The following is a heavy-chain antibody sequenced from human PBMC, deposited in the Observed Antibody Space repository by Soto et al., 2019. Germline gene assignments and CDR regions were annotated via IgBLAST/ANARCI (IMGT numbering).Heavy chain of an antibody. V-gene: IGHV1-2*04. CDR1: GYTFTVYY. J-gene: IGHJ4*02. CDR3: ARQVGALYYFDY. D-gene: IGHD1-26*01. Sequence: APLEVSCKASGYTFTVYYMHWVRQAPGQGLEWMGWINPNSGGTNYAQKFQGWVTMTRDTSISTAYMELSRLRSDDTAVYYCARQVGALYYFDYWGQGTLVTGFS. CDR2: INPNSGGT.